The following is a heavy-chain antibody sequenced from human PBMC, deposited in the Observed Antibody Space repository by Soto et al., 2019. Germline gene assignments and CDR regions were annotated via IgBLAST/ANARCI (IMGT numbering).Heavy chain of an antibody. J-gene: IGHJ6*02. D-gene: IGHD3-10*01. CDR1: GFTFSSYS. Sequence: GGSLRLSCAASGFTFSSYSMNWVRQAPGKGLEWVSSISSSSSYIYCADSVKGRFTISRDNAKNSLYLQMNSLRAEDTAVYYCARDSVLLWFGESPDYYYGMDVWGQGTTVTAP. CDR2: ISSSSSYI. V-gene: IGHV3-21*01. CDR3: ARDSVLLWFGESPDYYYGMDV.